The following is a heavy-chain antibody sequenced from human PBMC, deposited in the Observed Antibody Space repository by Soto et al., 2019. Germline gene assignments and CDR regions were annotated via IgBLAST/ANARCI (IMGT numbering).Heavy chain of an antibody. CDR3: ARDRATAMVTSYYYYGMDV. J-gene: IGHJ6*02. CDR1: GGTFSSYA. Sequence: SVKVSCKASGGTFSSYAISWVRQAPGQGLEWMGGIIPIFGTANYAQKFQGRVTITADESTSTAYMELSSLRSEDTAVYYCARDRATAMVTSYYYYGMDVWGQGTTVTVSS. D-gene: IGHD5-18*01. V-gene: IGHV1-69*13. CDR2: IIPIFGTA.